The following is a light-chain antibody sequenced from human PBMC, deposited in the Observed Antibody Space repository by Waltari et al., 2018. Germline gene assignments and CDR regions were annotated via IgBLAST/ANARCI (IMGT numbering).Light chain of an antibody. Sequence: DIVMTQSPDSLAVSLGERATINCKSSQSVLYSSNNRNYLAWYQQKPGQPPRLLMYWASTRTSGVPDRFSGSGSGTEFTLTISSLQAEDVAVYYCQQYYGTPPYTFGQGTKLEIK. CDR3: QQYYGTPPYT. CDR1: QSVLYSSNNRNY. V-gene: IGKV4-1*01. CDR2: WAS. J-gene: IGKJ2*01.